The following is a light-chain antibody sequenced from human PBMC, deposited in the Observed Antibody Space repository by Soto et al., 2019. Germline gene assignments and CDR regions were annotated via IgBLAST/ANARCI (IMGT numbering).Light chain of an antibody. CDR1: QNVSIY. V-gene: IGKV3-11*01. J-gene: IGKJ3*01. CDR2: DAS. CDR3: QQRSNWPLT. Sequence: EIVLTQSPATLSLSPGERATLSCRASQNVSIYLAWYQQKPGQAPRLLIYDASNRATDIPARFSGGGSGTDFTLTISSLEPEDFAVYYCQQRSNWPLTFGPGTKVDIK.